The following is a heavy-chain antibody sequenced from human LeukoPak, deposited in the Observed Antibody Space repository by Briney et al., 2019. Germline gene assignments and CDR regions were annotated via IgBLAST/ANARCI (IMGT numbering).Heavy chain of an antibody. CDR2: IYYSGST. V-gene: IGHV4-59*01. D-gene: IGHD3-10*01. CDR3: AREAMVRGVRAYNFDY. Sequence: SETLSLTCTVSGGSISSYYWSWIRQPPGKGLEWIGYIYYSGSTNYNPSLKSRVTISVDTSKNQFSLKLSSVTAADTAVYYCAREAMVRGVRAYNFDYWGQGTLVTVSP. CDR1: GGSISSYY. J-gene: IGHJ4*02.